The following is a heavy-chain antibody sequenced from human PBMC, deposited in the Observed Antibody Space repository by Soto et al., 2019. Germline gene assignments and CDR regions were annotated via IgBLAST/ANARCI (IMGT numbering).Heavy chain of an antibody. CDR2: INSDGSST. CDR1: GFTFSSYW. D-gene: IGHD5-12*01. J-gene: IGHJ3*02. Sequence: GGSLRLSCAASGFTFSSYWMHWVRQAPGKGLVWVSRINSDGSSTSYADSVKGRFTISRDNAKNTLYLQMNSLRAEDTAVYYCATLGSGYDRGHDAFDIWGQGTMVTVSS. V-gene: IGHV3-74*01. CDR3: ATLGSGYDRGHDAFDI.